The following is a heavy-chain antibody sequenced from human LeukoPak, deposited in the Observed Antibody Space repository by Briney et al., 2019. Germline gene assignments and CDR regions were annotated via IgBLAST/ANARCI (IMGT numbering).Heavy chain of an antibody. CDR1: GGSFSGYY. V-gene: IGHV4-34*01. CDR2: INHSGST. J-gene: IGHJ6*02. D-gene: IGHD3-10*01. Sequence: SETLSLTCAVYGGSFSGYYWSWIRQPPGKGLEWIGEINHSGSTNYNPSLKSRVTISVDTSKNQFSLKLSSVTAADTAVYYCARAISRGNYYYYGMDVWGQGTTVTVSS. CDR3: ARAISRGNYYYYGMDV.